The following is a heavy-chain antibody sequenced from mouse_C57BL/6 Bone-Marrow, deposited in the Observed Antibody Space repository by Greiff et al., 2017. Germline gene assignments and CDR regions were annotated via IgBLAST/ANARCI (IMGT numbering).Heavy chain of an antibody. D-gene: IGHD2-3*01. J-gene: IGHJ2*01. CDR3: ARHDGYPDY. V-gene: IGHV5-9*01. CDR1: GFTFSSYT. Sequence: EVKLMESGGGLVKPGGSLKLSCAASGFTFSSYTMSWVRQTPEKRLEWVATISGGGGNTYYPDSVKGRFTISRDNAKNTLYLQMSSLRSEDTALYYCARHDGYPDYWGQGTTLTVSS. CDR2: ISGGGGNT.